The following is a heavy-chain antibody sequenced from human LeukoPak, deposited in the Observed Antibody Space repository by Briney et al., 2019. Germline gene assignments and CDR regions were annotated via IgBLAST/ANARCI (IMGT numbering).Heavy chain of an antibody. V-gene: IGHV1-2*02. CDR2: INPNSGGT. D-gene: IGHD6-13*01. J-gene: IGHJ6*03. Sequence: ASVKVSCKASGYIFLSYGISWVRQAPGQGLEWMGWINPNSGGTNYAQKFQGRVTMTRDTSISTAYMELSRLRSDDTAVYYCARAGLGYSSSWDYYYYMDVWGKGTTVTVSS. CDR3: ARAGLGYSSSWDYYYYMDV. CDR1: GYIFLSYG.